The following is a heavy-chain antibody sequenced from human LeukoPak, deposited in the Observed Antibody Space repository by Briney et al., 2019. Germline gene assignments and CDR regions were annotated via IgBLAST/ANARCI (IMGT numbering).Heavy chain of an antibody. CDR2: IKQDGSEK. CDR3: ARDPGRGYDI. V-gene: IGHV3-7*01. Sequence: GGSLRLSCTASGFTCRTFWMAWVRQAPGKGQEWVAIIKQDGSEKKSVDSVKGRFTISRDNAKNSLYLQMNSLRAKDTAVYYCARDPGRGYDIWGQGTMVTVSS. D-gene: IGHD3-22*01. CDR1: GFTCRTFW. J-gene: IGHJ3*02.